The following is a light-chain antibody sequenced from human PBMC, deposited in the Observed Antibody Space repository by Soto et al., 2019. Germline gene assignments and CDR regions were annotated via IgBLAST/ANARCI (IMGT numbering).Light chain of an antibody. CDR3: QHYNDFSWT. CDR2: ATS. CDR1: QSISIL. V-gene: IGKV1-5*03. Sequence: DIHLTQSPSTLSASVGDRVTITCRASQSISILLAWYQQKPGKAPNLLIYATSTLETGVSSRLSGSGSGTKFTLTISRLQYYGSATYYCQHYNDFSWTFGQGTKVEIK. J-gene: IGKJ1*01.